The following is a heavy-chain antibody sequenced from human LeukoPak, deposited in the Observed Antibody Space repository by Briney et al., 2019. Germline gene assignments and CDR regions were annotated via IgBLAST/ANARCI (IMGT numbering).Heavy chain of an antibody. D-gene: IGHD3-22*01. V-gene: IGHV4-38-2*02. CDR1: GYSISSGYY. CDR2: ICHSGST. CDR3: ARDFRPSGPYDSSGYFVG. J-gene: IGHJ4*02. Sequence: SETLSLTCTVSGYSISSGYYWGWIRQPPGKGLEWIGSICHSGSTYYNPSLRSRVTISVDTSKNQFSLKLSSVTAADTAVYYCARDFRPSGPYDSSGYFVGWGQGTLVTVSS.